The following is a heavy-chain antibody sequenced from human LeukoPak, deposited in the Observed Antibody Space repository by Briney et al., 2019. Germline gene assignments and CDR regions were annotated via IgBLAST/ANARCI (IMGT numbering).Heavy chain of an antibody. D-gene: IGHD3-22*01. V-gene: IGHV1-18*01. CDR1: GYTFTSYG. CDR2: ISAYNGNT. Sequence: ASVKVSCKASGYTFTSYGISWVRQAPAQGLEWVGWISAYNGNTNYAQKLQCRVTMTRDRSTSTAYMELRSLRSDDTAVYYCARDRGYYYDSSGLDYWGQGTLVTVSS. J-gene: IGHJ4*02. CDR3: ARDRGYYYDSSGLDY.